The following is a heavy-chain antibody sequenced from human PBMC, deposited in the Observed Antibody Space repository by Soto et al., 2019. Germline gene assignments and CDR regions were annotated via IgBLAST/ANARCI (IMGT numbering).Heavy chain of an antibody. V-gene: IGHV3-30-3*01. J-gene: IGHJ4*02. CDR1: GFIFSNYV. D-gene: IGHD3-10*01. CDR3: AREVLWSRYFDY. CDR2: MSYDGTTK. Sequence: ESGGGVVQPGRSLRLSCTASGFIFSNYVMYWVRQAPGKGLEWVAFMSYDGTTKSYADSVEGRFTISRDNSQNTLYLQMNSLRPEDTGVYYCAREVLWSRYFDYWGQGSLVTVSS.